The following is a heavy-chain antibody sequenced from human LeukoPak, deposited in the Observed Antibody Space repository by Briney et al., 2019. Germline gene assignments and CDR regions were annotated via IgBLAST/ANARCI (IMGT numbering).Heavy chain of an antibody. J-gene: IGHJ4*02. CDR1: GFTVSSNY. V-gene: IGHV3-53*01. CDR2: IYDSGTT. Sequence: GGSLRLSCATSGFTVSSNYMSWVRQAPGKGPEWVSVIYDSGTTYYADSVKGRFLIFRDTSKNTVDLQMNSLRVEDTAVYYCAGRRSSGWYAYWGQGTLVTVSS. CDR3: AGRRSSGWYAY. D-gene: IGHD6-19*01.